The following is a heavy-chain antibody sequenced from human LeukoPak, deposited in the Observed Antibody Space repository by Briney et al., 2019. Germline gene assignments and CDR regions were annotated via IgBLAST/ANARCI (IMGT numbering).Heavy chain of an antibody. J-gene: IGHJ6*02. Sequence: SQTLSLTCAPSGDSVSANNAAWTWIRLSPSRGLEWLGRTFYRSKWYHDYGVSVKSRVTINPDTSKNQFSLQMKSVTPDDTAVYYCARDRSAAGISDYYRMDVWGQGTTVTVSS. CDR1: GDSVSANNAA. CDR2: TFYRSKWYH. V-gene: IGHV6-1*01. D-gene: IGHD6-13*01. CDR3: ARDRSAAGISDYYRMDV.